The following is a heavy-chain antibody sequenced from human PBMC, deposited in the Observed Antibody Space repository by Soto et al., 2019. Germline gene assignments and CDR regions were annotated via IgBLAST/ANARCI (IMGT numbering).Heavy chain of an antibody. CDR3: ASRDPGTSVDY. D-gene: IGHD1-7*01. V-gene: IGHV4-4*02. CDR2: IYRTGST. J-gene: IGHJ4*02. Sequence: GTLSLTFAVSGGSFTSNNWWTCVRQPPGQGLEWIGEIYRTGSTNYNPSLESRVTISLDKSENQFSLKVTSLTAADTAVYYCASRDPGTSVDYWGQGTLVTVSS. CDR1: GGSFTSNNW.